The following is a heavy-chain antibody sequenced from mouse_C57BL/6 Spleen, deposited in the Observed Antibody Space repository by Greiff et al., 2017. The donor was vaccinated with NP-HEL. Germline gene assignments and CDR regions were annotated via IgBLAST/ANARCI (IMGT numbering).Heavy chain of an antibody. J-gene: IGHJ2*01. V-gene: IGHV5-16*01. Sequence: EVKVVESEGGLVQPGSSMKLSCTASGFTFSDYYMAWVRQVPEKGLEWVANINYDGSSTYYLDSLKSRFIISRDNAKNILYLQMSSLKSEDTATYYCARGQNDWNYFDYWGQGTTLTVSS. CDR2: INYDGSST. CDR3: ARGQNDWNYFDY. D-gene: IGHD2-12*01. CDR1: GFTFSDYY.